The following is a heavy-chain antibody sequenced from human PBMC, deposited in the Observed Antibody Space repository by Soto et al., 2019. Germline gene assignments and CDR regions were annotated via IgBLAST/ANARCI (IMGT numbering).Heavy chain of an antibody. V-gene: IGHV1-46*01. CDR1: GYTFTHYY. D-gene: IGHD5-18*01. J-gene: IGHJ4*01. CDR2: INPNGGIT. CDR3: ATSVNSAMAFDY. Sequence: QVQMVQSGAEVKKPGASVRVSCKASGYTFTHYYIHWVRQAPGQGLEWMGIINPNGGITTYAQKFRAGFSMTRDTSTSTVYLELSSLRSEDSAVYYCATSVNSAMAFDYWGHGTLVTVSS.